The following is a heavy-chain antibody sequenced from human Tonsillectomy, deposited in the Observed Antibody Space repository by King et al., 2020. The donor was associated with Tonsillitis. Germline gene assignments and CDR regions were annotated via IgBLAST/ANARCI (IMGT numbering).Heavy chain of an antibody. V-gene: IGHV4-59*01. Sequence: VQLQESGPGLVKPSETLSLTCTVSGGSISSYYWSWIRQPPGKGLEWIGYIYYSGSTNYHPSLKSRVTISVDTSKNQFSLKLSSVTAADTAVYYCARDYYDSSGYPDAFDIWGQGTMVTVSS. D-gene: IGHD3-22*01. CDR3: ARDYYDSSGYPDAFDI. J-gene: IGHJ3*02. CDR1: GGSISSYY. CDR2: IYYSGST.